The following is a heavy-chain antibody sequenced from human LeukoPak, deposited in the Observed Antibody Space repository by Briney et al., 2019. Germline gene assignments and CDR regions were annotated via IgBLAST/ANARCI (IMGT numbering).Heavy chain of an antibody. Sequence: SETLSLTCTVSGGSISTYYWSWIRQPPGKGLEWIGYVYYTGRTNYSPSLKSRVTISVDTSKEQFSLKLISVTAADTAVYYCARGPTQGAFDIWGQGTMVTVSS. V-gene: IGHV4-59*12. CDR1: GGSISTYY. J-gene: IGHJ3*02. CDR3: ARGPTQGAFDI. CDR2: VYYTGRT.